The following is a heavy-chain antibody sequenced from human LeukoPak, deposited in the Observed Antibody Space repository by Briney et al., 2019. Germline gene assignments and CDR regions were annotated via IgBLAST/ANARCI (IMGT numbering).Heavy chain of an antibody. D-gene: IGHD2-2*01. CDR1: GYTFTNYG. J-gene: IGHJ6*02. V-gene: IGHV1-18*01. CDR2: ISTSDGNT. CDR3: ARAPYCGVTSCNYYYYSMGV. Sequence: ASVKVSCKASGYTFTNYGISWVRQAPGQGLEWMGWISTSDGNTNYAQKLQVRVTMTTDTSTSTAYMELRSLRSDDTAVYYCARAPYCGVTSCNYYYYSMGVWGQGTTVTVSS.